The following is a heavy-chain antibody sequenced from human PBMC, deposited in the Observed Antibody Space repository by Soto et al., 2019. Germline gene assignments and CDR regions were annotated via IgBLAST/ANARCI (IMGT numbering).Heavy chain of an antibody. CDR1: GDSISSGHYY. V-gene: IGHV4-31*03. D-gene: IGHD2-2*01. CDR3: ARDTDDCRSGSCYHCYDP. J-gene: IGHJ5*02. Sequence: PSETLSLTCTVSGDSISSGHYYWSWLRQPPGKGLEWIGYIYYTGTTYYNPSLKSRVTISVDTSKNQFSLKLTSVTAEDAAMYYCARDTDDCRSGSCYHCYDPCGQGTLVTVSS. CDR2: IYYTGTT.